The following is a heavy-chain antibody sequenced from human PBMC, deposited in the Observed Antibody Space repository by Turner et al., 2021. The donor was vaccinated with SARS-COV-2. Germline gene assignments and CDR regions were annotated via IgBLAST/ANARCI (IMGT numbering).Heavy chain of an antibody. Sequence: EVQLLESGGGLLQPGGSLRPSCAASGFTFSTSAMTWVRQGPGKGLEWVSGISGSGGSTYYADPVKGRFTISRDNSKNTLFLQMNSLRSGDTAVYYCATGRRENYFNYWGQGTLVTVSS. CDR2: ISGSGGST. CDR3: ATGRRENYFNY. CDR1: GFTFSTSA. V-gene: IGHV3-23*01. J-gene: IGHJ4*02. D-gene: IGHD1-26*01.